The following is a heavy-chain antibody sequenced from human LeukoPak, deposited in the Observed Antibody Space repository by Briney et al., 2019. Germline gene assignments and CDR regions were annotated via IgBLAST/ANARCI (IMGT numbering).Heavy chain of an antibody. V-gene: IGHV1-18*01. CDR1: GGTFSSYA. CDR2: ISAYNGNT. J-gene: IGHJ4*02. CDR3: AAQRGIPYYDFWSGFLDYFDY. Sequence: VASVKVSCKASGGTFSSYAISWVRQAPGQGLEWMGWISAYNGNTNYAQKLQGRVTMTTDTSTSTAYMELRSLRSDDTAVYYCAAQRGIPYYDFWSGFLDYFDYWGQGTLVTVSS. D-gene: IGHD3-3*01.